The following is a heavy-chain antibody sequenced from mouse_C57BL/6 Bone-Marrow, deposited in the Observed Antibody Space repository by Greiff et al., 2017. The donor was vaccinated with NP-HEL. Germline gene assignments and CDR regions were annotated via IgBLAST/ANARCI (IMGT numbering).Heavy chain of an antibody. CDR1: GFTFSSSG. Sequence: DVHLVESGGDLVKPGGSLKLSCAASGFTFSSSGMSWVRQTPDKRLEWVATISSGGSYTYYPDSVKGRFTISRDNAKNTLYLQMSSLKSEDTAMYYCARGYYSYWYFDVWGTGTTVTVSS. J-gene: IGHJ1*03. CDR2: ISSGGSYT. V-gene: IGHV5-6*01. D-gene: IGHD1-1*01. CDR3: ARGYYSYWYFDV.